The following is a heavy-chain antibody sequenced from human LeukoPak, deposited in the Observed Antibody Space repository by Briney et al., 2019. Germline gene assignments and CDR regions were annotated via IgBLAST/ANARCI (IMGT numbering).Heavy chain of an antibody. J-gene: IGHJ4*02. Sequence: GESLKISCKGSGNSFTSYWIGWVRQMPGKGLEWMGIIYPGDSDTRYSPSFQGQVTISADKSISTAYLQWSSLKASDTAMYYCARPKGLYCSGGSCPLGYWGQGTLVTVSS. V-gene: IGHV5-51*01. CDR2: IYPGDSDT. CDR1: GNSFTSYW. CDR3: ARPKGLYCSGGSCPLGY. D-gene: IGHD2-15*01.